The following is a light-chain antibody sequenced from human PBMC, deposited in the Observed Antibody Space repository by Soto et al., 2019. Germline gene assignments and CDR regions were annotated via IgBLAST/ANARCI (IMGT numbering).Light chain of an antibody. Sequence: DFQMTQFPSTLSASVGDRVTITCRASQSVSDWLAWYQQQAGKAPKLLIFKASSLQSGVPSRFSGSGSGTEFTLTNSSLQPDDSGTYYCQQYHGAWTFGQGTKVEIK. CDR3: QQYHGAWT. J-gene: IGKJ1*01. CDR2: KAS. CDR1: QSVSDW. V-gene: IGKV1-5*03.